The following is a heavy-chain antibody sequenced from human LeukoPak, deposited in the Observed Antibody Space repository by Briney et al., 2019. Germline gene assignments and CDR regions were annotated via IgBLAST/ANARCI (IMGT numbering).Heavy chain of an antibody. CDR3: ARGGYYASGSTDY. CDR1: GGSFSGYY. Sequence: PSETLSLTCAVYGGSFSGYYWSWIRQPPGKGLEWIGEINHSGSTNYNPSLKSRVTISVDTSKNQFSLKLSSVTAADTAVYYCARGGYYASGSTDYWGQGTLVTVSS. J-gene: IGHJ4*02. V-gene: IGHV4-34*01. CDR2: INHSGST. D-gene: IGHD3-10*01.